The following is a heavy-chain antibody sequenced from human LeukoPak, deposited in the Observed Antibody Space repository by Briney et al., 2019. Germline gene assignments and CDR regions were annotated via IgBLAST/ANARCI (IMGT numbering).Heavy chain of an antibody. D-gene: IGHD3-10*01. CDR2: INHSGST. Sequence: SETLSLTCAVYGGSFSGYYWSWIRQPPGKGLEWIGEINHSGSTNHNPPLKNRVTISVDTSKNQFSLKLTSVTASDTAVYYCARHRRFGDLSSYYYGMDVWGKGTTVTVSS. J-gene: IGHJ6*04. V-gene: IGHV4-34*01. CDR3: ARHRRFGDLSSYYYGMDV. CDR1: GGSFSGYY.